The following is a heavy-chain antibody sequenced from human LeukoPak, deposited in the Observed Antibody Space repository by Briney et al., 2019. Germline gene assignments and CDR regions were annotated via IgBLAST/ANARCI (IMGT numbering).Heavy chain of an antibody. CDR2: ISSSGSTI. CDR3: ARDDQAVAYTLTYYYYYGMDV. D-gene: IGHD6-19*01. Sequence: GGSLRLSCAASGFTFSDYYMSWIRQAPGKGLEWVSYISSSGSTIYYADSVKGRFTISRDNAKNSLYLQMNSLRAEDTAVYYCARDDQAVAYTLTYYYYYGMDVWGQGTTVTVSS. J-gene: IGHJ6*02. V-gene: IGHV3-11*01. CDR1: GFTFSDYY.